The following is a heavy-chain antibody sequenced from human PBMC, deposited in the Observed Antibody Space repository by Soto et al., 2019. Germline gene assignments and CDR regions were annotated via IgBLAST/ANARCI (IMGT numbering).Heavy chain of an antibody. D-gene: IGHD3-10*01. Sequence: HPGGSLRLSCAASGFTFSSYAMSWVRQAPGKGLEWVSAISGSGGSTYYADSVKGRFTISRDNSKNTLYLQMNSLRAEDTAVYYCAKGLTMVRGVIMPDSLRQLFDYWGQGTLVTVSS. V-gene: IGHV3-23*01. CDR1: GFTFSSYA. CDR2: ISGSGGST. CDR3: AKGLTMVRGVIMPDSLRQLFDY. J-gene: IGHJ4*02.